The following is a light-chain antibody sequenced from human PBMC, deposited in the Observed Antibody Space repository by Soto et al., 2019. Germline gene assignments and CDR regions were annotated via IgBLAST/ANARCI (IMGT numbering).Light chain of an antibody. CDR3: QSYESILSGWV. CDR1: SSNIGAGYD. Sequence: QSVLTQPPSVSGAPGQRVTISCTGSSSNIGAGYDVHWYQQLPGTAPKLIIYGNSNRPSGVPDRFSGSKSGTSASLAITGLQAEDEADYYCQSYESILSGWVFGGGTKLTVL. J-gene: IGLJ3*02. V-gene: IGLV1-40*01. CDR2: GNS.